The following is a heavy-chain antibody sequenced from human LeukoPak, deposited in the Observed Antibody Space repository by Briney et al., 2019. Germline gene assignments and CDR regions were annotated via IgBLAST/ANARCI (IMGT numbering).Heavy chain of an antibody. CDR2: ISWDGGST. CDR1: GLTVRNNF. CDR3: AKGALRNRNAEYFQH. J-gene: IGHJ1*01. D-gene: IGHD3-16*02. V-gene: IGHV3-43D*03. Sequence: GGSLRLSCAASGLTVRNNFMSWVRQAPGKGLEWVSLISWDGGSTYYADSVKGRFTISRDNSKNSLYLQMNSLRAEDTALYYCAKGALRNRNAEYFQHWGQGTLVTVSS.